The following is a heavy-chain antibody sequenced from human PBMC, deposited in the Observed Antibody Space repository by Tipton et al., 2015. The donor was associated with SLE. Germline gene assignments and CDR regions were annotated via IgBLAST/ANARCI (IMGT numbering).Heavy chain of an antibody. V-gene: IGHV4-34*01. CDR2: INHGGKS. J-gene: IGHJ5*02. D-gene: IGHD6-19*01. CDR3: AKVMKRQWLGGWFDP. Sequence: GLVKPSETLSLTCAVYGGPFRDYYWSWIRQSPGKGLEWIGEINHGGKSKYRPSLKSRVTISIDTSKNQFSLKVTSVTAADTAVYYCAKVMKRQWLGGWFDPWGQGTLVTVSS. CDR1: GGPFRDYY.